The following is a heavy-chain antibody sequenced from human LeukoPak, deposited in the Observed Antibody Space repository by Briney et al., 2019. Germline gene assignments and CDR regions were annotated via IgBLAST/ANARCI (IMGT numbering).Heavy chain of an antibody. CDR1: GFTFSSYS. D-gene: IGHD3-22*01. V-gene: IGHV3-21*01. CDR2: ISSSSSYI. Sequence: GESLRLSCAASGFTFSSYSMNWVRQAPGKGLEWVSSISSSSSYIYYADSVKGRFTISRDNAKNSLYLQMNSLRAEDTAVYYCARGVTMIAVGSFDIWGQGTMVTVSS. CDR3: ARGVTMIAVGSFDI. J-gene: IGHJ3*02.